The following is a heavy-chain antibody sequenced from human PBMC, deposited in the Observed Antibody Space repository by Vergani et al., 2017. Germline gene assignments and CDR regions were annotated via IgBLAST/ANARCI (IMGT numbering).Heavy chain of an antibody. D-gene: IGHD3-22*01. CDR1: GYSFTNYW. CDR3: ARLYGRDSSASKDFDD. Sequence: EVQLVQSGAEVKKPGESLKISCQISGYSFTNYWIGRVRQLPGKGLEWMGIIHPADSDTRYSPSFQGQVTISVDKSISTAYLQRSSLRASDSAMYYCARLYGRDSSASKDFDDWGQGTLVTVSS. V-gene: IGHV5-51*01. CDR2: IHPADSDT. J-gene: IGHJ4*02.